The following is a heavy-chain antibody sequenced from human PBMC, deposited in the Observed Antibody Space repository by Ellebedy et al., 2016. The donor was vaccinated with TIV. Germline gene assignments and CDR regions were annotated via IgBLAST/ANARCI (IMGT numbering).Heavy chain of an antibody. Sequence: GGSLRLXCATSGFNFSEYSMHWVRQAPGKGPEWVSSISSTSNYIYYEDSVRGRFTISRDNAKKSVYLQMNSLRAEDTAVYYCSWEEFDTFEVWGQGTMVTVSS. D-gene: IGHD3-16*01. CDR3: SWEEFDTFEV. CDR2: ISSTSNYI. J-gene: IGHJ3*01. CDR1: GFNFSEYS. V-gene: IGHV3-21*01.